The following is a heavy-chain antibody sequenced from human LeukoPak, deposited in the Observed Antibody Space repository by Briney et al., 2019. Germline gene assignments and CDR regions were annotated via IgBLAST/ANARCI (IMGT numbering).Heavy chain of an antibody. V-gene: IGHV4-4*09. CDR1: GGSISSYY. D-gene: IGHD3-3*01. Sequence: PSETLSLTCTVSGGSISSYYWSWIRQPPGKGLEWIGYIYTSGSTNYNPSLKSRVTISVDTSKNQFSLKLSSVTAADTAVYYCARHTPGGSFWSGYLDYWGQGTLVTVSS. J-gene: IGHJ4*02. CDR2: IYTSGST. CDR3: ARHTPGGSFWSGYLDY.